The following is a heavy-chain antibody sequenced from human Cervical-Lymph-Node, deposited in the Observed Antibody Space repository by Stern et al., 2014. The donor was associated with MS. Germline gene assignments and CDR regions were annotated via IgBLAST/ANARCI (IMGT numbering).Heavy chain of an antibody. V-gene: IGHV1-69*01. CDR2: ISPLFGTT. CDR1: GGTFSTFA. J-gene: IGHJ4*02. D-gene: IGHD6-13*01. CDR3: ARHQGGIAAN. Sequence: VQLVQSGAEVKKPGSSMKVSCKASGGTFSTFAIIWVRQAPGQGLELLGGISPLFGTTKYEQKFQGRVTMTADESTSTAYMELNSLRSEDTAVYYCARHQGGIAANWGQGTLVTVSS.